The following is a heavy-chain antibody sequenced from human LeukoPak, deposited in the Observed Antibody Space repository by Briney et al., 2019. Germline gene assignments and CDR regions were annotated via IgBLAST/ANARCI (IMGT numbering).Heavy chain of an antibody. CDR1: GFTFSSYN. V-gene: IGHV3-21*06. J-gene: IGHJ4*02. Sequence: PGGPLRLSCAASGFTFSSYNMNWVRQAPGKGLEWVSFISTSSSYIYYADSVKGRFTISRHNAKNSLYLEMNSLRAEDTAVYYCARDSGGYFDRNHFDYWGQGTLVTVSS. CDR2: ISTSSSYI. CDR3: ARDSGGYFDRNHFDY. D-gene: IGHD3-9*01.